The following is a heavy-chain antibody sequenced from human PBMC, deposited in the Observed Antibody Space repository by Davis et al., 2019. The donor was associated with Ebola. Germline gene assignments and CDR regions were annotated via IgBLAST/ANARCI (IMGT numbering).Heavy chain of an antibody. V-gene: IGHV3-23*01. Sequence: GGSLRLSCAASGFIFRNYVMSWVRQAPGKGLEWVSTFGTVGDTYYADSVKGRFAMSRDNSRGTLYLQMNSLRVEDSAIYYCVKDSSNIWFDIWGQGTLVTVSS. D-gene: IGHD2/OR15-2a*01. CDR2: FGTVGDT. CDR1: GFIFRNYV. J-gene: IGHJ3*02. CDR3: VKDSSNIWFDI.